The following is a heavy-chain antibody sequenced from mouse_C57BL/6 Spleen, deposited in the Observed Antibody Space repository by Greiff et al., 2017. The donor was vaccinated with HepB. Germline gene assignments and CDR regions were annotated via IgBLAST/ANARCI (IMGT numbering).Heavy chain of an antibody. CDR2: IYPRSGNT. V-gene: IGHV1-81*01. CDR1: GYTFTSYG. D-gene: IGHD2-3*01. CDR3: ASKGDDGYYLYFDV. J-gene: IGHJ1*03. Sequence: QVQLKQSGAELARPGASVKLSCKASGYTFTSYGMSWVKQRTGQGLEWIGEIYPRSGNTYYNEKFKGKATLTADKSSSTAYMALRSLTSEDSAVYFCASKGDDGYYLYFDVWGTGTTVTVAS.